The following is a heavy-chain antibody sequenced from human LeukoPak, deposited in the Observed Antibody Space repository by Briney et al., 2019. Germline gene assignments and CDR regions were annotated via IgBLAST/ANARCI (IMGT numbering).Heavy chain of an antibody. CDR1: GYTFINYG. D-gene: IGHD4-11*01. Sequence: GASVKVSCKASGYTFINYGVSWVRQAPGQGLEWMGWISGYNGYTNYAQKFQFRVTMTTDTSTSTAYMELRSLTSDDTAVYYCARDKAVTTELTQYFHHWGQGTLVTVSS. V-gene: IGHV1-18*01. CDR2: ISGYNGYT. J-gene: IGHJ1*01. CDR3: ARDKAVTTELTQYFHH.